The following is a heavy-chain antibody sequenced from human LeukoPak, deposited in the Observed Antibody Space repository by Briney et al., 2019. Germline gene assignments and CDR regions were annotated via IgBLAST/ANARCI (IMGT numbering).Heavy chain of an antibody. CDR3: ARMDCSSTSCHRYYYGMDV. J-gene: IGHJ6*02. Sequence: ASVKVSCKASGYTFTDYYIHWVRQAPGQGLEWVGWINPNSGGTDYVQKFQGRVTMTRDTSISTAYMELSRLSYDDTAVYYCARMDCSSTSCHRYYYGMDVWGQGTTVTVSS. V-gene: IGHV1-2*02. CDR2: INPNSGGT. CDR1: GYTFTDYY. D-gene: IGHD2-2*01.